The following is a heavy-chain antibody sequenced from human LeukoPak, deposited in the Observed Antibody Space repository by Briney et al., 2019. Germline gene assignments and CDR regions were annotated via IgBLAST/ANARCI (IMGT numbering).Heavy chain of an antibody. V-gene: IGHV3-23*01. Sequence: PGGSLRLSFAATGFTLSSYAMSWVRQGPGMGLEWVSAISVSGNTYHADSVKGRFTISRDNSENTLYLQMNSLRAEDTAVYYCATHQRCSSTSCYGGRYYYYYMDVWGKGTTVTISS. J-gene: IGHJ6*03. CDR1: GFTLSSYA. CDR2: ISVSGNT. D-gene: IGHD2-2*01. CDR3: ATHQRCSSTSCYGGRYYYYYMDV.